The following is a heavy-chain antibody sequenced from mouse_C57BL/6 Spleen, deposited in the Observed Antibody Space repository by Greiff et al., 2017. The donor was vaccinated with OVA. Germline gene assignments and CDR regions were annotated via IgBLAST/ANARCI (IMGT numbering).Heavy chain of an antibody. CDR1: GYAFSSSW. Sequence: QVQLQQSGPELVKPGASVKISCKASGYAFSSSWMNWVKQRPGKGLEWIGRIYPGDGDTNYNGKFKGKATLTADNSSSTAYMQLSSLTSEDSAVYFGARGASYYEGSAMDYWGQGTSVTVSS. V-gene: IGHV1-82*01. D-gene: IGHD2-12*01. J-gene: IGHJ4*01. CDR2: IYPGDGDT. CDR3: ARGASYYEGSAMDY.